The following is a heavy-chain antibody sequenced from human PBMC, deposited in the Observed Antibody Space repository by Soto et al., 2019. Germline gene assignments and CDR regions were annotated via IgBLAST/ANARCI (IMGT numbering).Heavy chain of an antibody. CDR1: GGTFSSYT. CDR3: ARSGYCSSTSCSGAFDI. CDR2: IIPILGIA. D-gene: IGHD2-2*03. Sequence: ASVKVSCKASGGTFSSYTISWVRQAPGQGLEWMGRIIPILGIANYAQKFQGRVTITADKSTSTAYMELSSLRSEDTAVYYCARSGYCSSTSCSGAFDILGQRTMVTVSS. V-gene: IGHV1-69*02. J-gene: IGHJ3*02.